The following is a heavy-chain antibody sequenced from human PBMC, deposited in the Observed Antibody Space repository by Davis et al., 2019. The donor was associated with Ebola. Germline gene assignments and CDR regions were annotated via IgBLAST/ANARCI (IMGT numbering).Heavy chain of an antibody. V-gene: IGHV4-4*02. Sequence: SETLSLTCAVSGGSISSSNWWSWVRQPPGKGLEWIGEIYHSGSTNYNPSLKSRVTISVDTSKNQFSLKLSSVTAADTAVYYCARFPYYYGMDVWGQGTTVTVSS. CDR2: IYHSGST. J-gene: IGHJ6*02. CDR3: ARFPYYYGMDV. CDR1: GGSISSSNW.